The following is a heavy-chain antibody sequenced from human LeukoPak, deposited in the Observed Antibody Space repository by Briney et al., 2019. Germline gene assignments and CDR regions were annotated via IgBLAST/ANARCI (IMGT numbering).Heavy chain of an antibody. CDR1: GGSISSYY. D-gene: IGHD6-13*01. CDR3: ARTAGSRGGYNWFDP. CDR2: IYYSGST. Sequence: SETLSLTCTVSGGSISSYYWSWLRQPPGKGLEWIGYIYYSGSTNYNPSLKSRVTISVDTSKNQFSLKLSSVTAADTAVYYCARTAGSRGGYNWFDPWGQGTLVTVSS. V-gene: IGHV4-59*01. J-gene: IGHJ5*02.